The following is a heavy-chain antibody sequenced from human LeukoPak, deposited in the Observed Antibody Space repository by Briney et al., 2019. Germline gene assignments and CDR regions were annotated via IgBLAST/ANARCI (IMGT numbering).Heavy chain of an antibody. D-gene: IGHD4-17*01. V-gene: IGHV3-7*01. Sequence: GGSLRLSCAASGFAFSSYWMSWVRQAPGKGLEWVANIKQDGSEKYYVDSVKGRFTISRDNAKNSLYLQMNSLRAEDTAVYYCAGLATVTTFYYFDYWGQGTLVTVSS. J-gene: IGHJ4*02. CDR2: IKQDGSEK. CDR1: GFAFSSYW. CDR3: AGLATVTTFYYFDY.